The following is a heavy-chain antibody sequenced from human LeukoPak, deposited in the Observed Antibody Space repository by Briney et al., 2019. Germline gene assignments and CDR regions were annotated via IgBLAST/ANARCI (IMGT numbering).Heavy chain of an antibody. D-gene: IGHD4-17*01. Sequence: PSETLSLTCTVSGDSISSYHWSWIRQPPGKGLEWIGRIYTSGATNYISSLKSRVTISVDTSKNQFSLEVNSVTVADTAVYYCARGGHYDPPHNYYYQYMDVWGKGTTVTVSS. CDR1: GDSISSYH. J-gene: IGHJ6*03. CDR2: IYTSGAT. V-gene: IGHV4-4*07. CDR3: ARGGHYDPPHNYYYQYMDV.